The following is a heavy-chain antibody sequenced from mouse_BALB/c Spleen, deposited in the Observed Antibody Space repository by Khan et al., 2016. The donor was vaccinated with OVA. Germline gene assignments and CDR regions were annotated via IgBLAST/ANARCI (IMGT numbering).Heavy chain of an antibody. D-gene: IGHD1-2*01. V-gene: IGHV1-4*02. CDR2: INPSSGYI. CDR1: GYSFTTYT. Sequence: QVQLQQSAAELARPGASVKMSCKASGYSFTTYTIHWVKQRPGQGLEWIGNINPSSGYIEYNQKFKDKTTLTADKSSSTAYMPMSSLTSEDSAFFYCASLRLRVDYWGQGTSVTVSS. J-gene: IGHJ4*01. CDR3: ASLRLRVDY.